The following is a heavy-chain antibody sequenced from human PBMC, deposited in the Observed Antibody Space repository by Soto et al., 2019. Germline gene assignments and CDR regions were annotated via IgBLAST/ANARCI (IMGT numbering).Heavy chain of an antibody. J-gene: IGHJ6*03. CDR3: AKDFINYYYYMDV. CDR2: ISYDGSNK. CDR1: GFTFSSYG. V-gene: IGHV3-30*18. D-gene: IGHD3-10*01. Sequence: ESGGGVVQPGRSLRLSCAASGFTFSSYGMHWVRQAPGTGLEWVAVISYDGSNKYYADSVKGRFTISRDNSKNTLYLQMNSLRAEDTAVYYCAKDFINYYYYMDVWGKGTTVTVSS.